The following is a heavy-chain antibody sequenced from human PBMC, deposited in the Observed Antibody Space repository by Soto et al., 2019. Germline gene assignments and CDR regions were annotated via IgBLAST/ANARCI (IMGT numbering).Heavy chain of an antibody. Sequence: QVQLQESGPGLVKPSETLSLTCTVSGGFVSSASYFWSWIRQPPGKEMEFIAYVYYTGPTKYSPSLKSRASISLDTSKNQFSLNLISVTTADTAIYYCARMRFGEFPYWFDPWGQGILVTVS. CDR1: GGFVSSASYF. D-gene: IGHD3-10*01. J-gene: IGHJ5*02. V-gene: IGHV4-61*01. CDR2: VYYTGPT. CDR3: ARMRFGEFPYWFDP.